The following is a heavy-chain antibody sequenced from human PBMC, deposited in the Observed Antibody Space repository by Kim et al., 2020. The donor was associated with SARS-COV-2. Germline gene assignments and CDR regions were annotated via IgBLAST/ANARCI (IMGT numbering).Heavy chain of an antibody. CDR1: GGSITTYY. CDR3: VRRGDVYGKSLAV. CDR2: KYHSGIT. D-gene: IGHD4-17*01. V-gene: IGHV4-59*12. J-gene: IGHJ6*02. Sequence: SETLSLTCSVSGGSITTYYWSWIPQSPGKGLEWIGYKYHSGITTYNPSLKNRVTISIASSKNHISLKLSSVTAADTAMYYCVRRGDVYGKSLAVWGQGTTVTVPS.